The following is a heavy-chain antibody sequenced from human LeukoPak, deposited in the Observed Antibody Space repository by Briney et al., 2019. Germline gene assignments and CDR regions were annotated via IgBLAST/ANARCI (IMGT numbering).Heavy chain of an antibody. D-gene: IGHD3-10*01. V-gene: IGHV3-30-3*01. CDR3: ARERGEVDY. J-gene: IGHJ4*02. Sequence: GGSLRLSCAASGFTFSSYAMHWVRQAPGKGLEWVAVISYDGSNKYYADSAKGRFTISRDNSKNTLYLQMNSLRPEDTAVYYCARERGEVDYWGQGTLVTVSS. CDR2: ISYDGSNK. CDR1: GFTFSSYA.